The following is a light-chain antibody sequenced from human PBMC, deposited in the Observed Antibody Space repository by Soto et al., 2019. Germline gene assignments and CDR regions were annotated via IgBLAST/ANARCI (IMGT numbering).Light chain of an antibody. CDR3: QQRNIWPTVN. J-gene: IGKJ5*01. Sequence: ESFLTQPPGPACLSPEARATLSRKGIRSFASSYLAWYQTKPGQAPRLRIFGASSRATGIPDRFSGSGSGTDFTLTISSLEPEDSAVYYCQQRNIWPTVNLGQGTRLEI. CDR2: GAS. V-gene: IGKV3D-20*02. CDR1: RSFASSY.